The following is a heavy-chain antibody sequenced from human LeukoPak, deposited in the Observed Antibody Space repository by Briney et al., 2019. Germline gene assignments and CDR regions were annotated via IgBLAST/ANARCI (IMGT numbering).Heavy chain of an antibody. V-gene: IGHV3-66*01. CDR2: IYSGGDT. Sequence: GGSLRLSCAASGFTVSSDYISWVRQAPGKGLEWVSVIYSGGDTDYADSVKGRFIISRDNSKNTLYLQMNSLRAEDTAVYYCASGRLSGKGFDYWGQGTLVTVSS. D-gene: IGHD1-26*01. CDR1: GFTVSSDY. CDR3: ASGRLSGKGFDY. J-gene: IGHJ4*02.